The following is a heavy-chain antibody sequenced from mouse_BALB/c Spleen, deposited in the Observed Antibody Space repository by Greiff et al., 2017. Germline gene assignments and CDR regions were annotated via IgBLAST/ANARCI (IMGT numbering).Heavy chain of an antibody. J-gene: IGHJ1*01. CDR3: ARSDYRYFDV. V-gene: IGHV1-7*01. CDR2: INPSTGYT. Sequence: QVQLQQSGAELAKPGASVKMSCKASGYTFTSYWMHWVKQRPGQGLEWIGYINPSTGYTEYNQKFKDKATLTSDKSSSTAYMQLSSLTSEDSAVYYCARSDYRYFDVWGAGTTVTVSS. CDR1: GYTFTSYW.